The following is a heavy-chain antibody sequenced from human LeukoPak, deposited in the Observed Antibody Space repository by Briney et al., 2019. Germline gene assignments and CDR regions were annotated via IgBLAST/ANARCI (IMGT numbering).Heavy chain of an antibody. V-gene: IGHV4-39*01. Sequence: SETLSLTCTVSGGSISSSSYYWGWIRQPPGKGLEWIGSIYYSGSTYYNPSLKSRVTISVDTSKNQFSLKLSSVTAADTAVYSCATLVVTAQVDVWGQGTTVTVSS. CDR1: GGSISSSSYY. CDR3: ATLVVTAQVDV. D-gene: IGHD2-21*02. J-gene: IGHJ6*02. CDR2: IYYSGST.